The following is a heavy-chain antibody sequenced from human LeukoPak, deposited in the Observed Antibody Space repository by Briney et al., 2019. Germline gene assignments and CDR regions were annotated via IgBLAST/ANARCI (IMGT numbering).Heavy chain of an antibody. CDR3: ARVGISAPKTYYYDSSGSNLFDP. D-gene: IGHD3-22*01. V-gene: IGHV1-18*01. CDR2: ISAYNGNT. J-gene: IGHJ5*02. CDR1: GYTFTSYG. Sequence: ASVKVSCKASGYTFTSYGISWVRQAPGQGLEWMGWISAYNGNTNYAQKLQGRVTMTTDTSTSTAYMELRSLRSDDTAVYYCARVGISAPKTYYYDSSGSNLFDPWGQGTLVTVSS.